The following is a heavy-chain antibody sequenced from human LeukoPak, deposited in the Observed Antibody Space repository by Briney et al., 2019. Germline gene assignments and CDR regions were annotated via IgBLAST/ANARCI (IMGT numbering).Heavy chain of an antibody. Sequence: SETLSLSCTVSGGSISSGGNYWSWIRQNPGKRLEWIGYINDSGSTYYNSSLKSRVTISVDTSKNQFSLKLSSVTAADTAVYYCARNELISSNYYYYGMDVWGQGTTVTVSS. CDR3: ARNELISSNYYYYGMDV. CDR1: GGSISSGGNY. V-gene: IGHV4-31*03. CDR2: INDSGST. J-gene: IGHJ6*02.